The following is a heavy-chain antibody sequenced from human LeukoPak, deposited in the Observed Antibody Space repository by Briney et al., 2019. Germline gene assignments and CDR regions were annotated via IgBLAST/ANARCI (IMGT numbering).Heavy chain of an antibody. CDR2: IIPIFGTA. D-gene: IGHD2-21*02. CDR3: ARGALAYCGGDCPFDI. V-gene: IGHV1-69*13. Sequence: ASVKVSCKASGGTFSSYAISWVRQAPGQGLEWMGGIIPIFGTAHYAQKFQGRVTITADESTSTAYMELSSLRSEDTAVYYCARGALAYCGGDCPFDIWGQGTMVTVSS. CDR1: GGTFSSYA. J-gene: IGHJ3*02.